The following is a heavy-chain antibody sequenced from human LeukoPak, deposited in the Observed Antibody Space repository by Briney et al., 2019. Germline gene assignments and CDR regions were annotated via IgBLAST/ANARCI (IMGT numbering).Heavy chain of an antibody. CDR2: ISSSGSTI. Sequence: PGGSLRLSCAASGFTFSDCYMSWIRQAPGKGLEWISYISSSGSTIYYADSVKGRFTISRDNARNSLYLQMNSLRAEDTAVYYCARERAIASLRPYYFDYWGQGTLVTVSS. J-gene: IGHJ4*02. D-gene: IGHD6-6*01. CDR1: GFTFSDCY. V-gene: IGHV3-11*01. CDR3: ARERAIASLRPYYFDY.